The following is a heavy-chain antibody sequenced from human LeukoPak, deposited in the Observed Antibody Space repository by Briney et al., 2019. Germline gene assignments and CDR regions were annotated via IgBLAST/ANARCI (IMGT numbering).Heavy chain of an antibody. CDR1: GGSISSYY. J-gene: IGHJ3*02. Sequence: SETLSLTCTVSGGSISSYYWSWIRQPAGRGLEWIGRIYTSGSTNYNPSLKSRVTMSVDTFKNQFSLKLSSVTAADTAVYYCAIYSVGPDAFDIWGQGTMVTVSS. CDR2: IYTSGST. CDR3: AIYSVGPDAFDI. V-gene: IGHV4-4*07. D-gene: IGHD2-15*01.